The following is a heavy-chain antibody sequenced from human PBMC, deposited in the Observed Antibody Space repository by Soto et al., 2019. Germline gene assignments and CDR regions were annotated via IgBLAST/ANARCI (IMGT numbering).Heavy chain of an antibody. CDR3: AHSPAYISGRTFDY. D-gene: IGHD6-19*01. CDR1: GFSLSTSGVG. CDR2: VYWDEDK. Sequence: QITLKESGPTLVKPTQTLTLTCTFSGFSLSTSGVGVGWIRQPPGKALEWLALVYWDEDKRYSPSLKNRLTITKDTSKNRVVLTMTNMDPVDTATYYCAHSPAYISGRTFDYWGQGTLVTVSS. J-gene: IGHJ4*02. V-gene: IGHV2-5*02.